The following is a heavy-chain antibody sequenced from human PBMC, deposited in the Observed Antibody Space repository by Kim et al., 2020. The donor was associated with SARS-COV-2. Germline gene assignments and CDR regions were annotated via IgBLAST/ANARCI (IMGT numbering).Heavy chain of an antibody. V-gene: IGHV3-30-3*01. CDR2: ISYDGSNK. CDR1: GFTFSSYA. Sequence: GGSLRLSCAASGFTFSSYAMHWVRQAPGKGLEWVAVISYDGSNKYYADSVKGRFTISRDNSKNTLYLQMNSLRAEDTAVYYCARGERRYSSGWYLATGGFDYWGQGTLVTVSS. CDR3: ARGERRYSSGWYLATGGFDY. J-gene: IGHJ4*02. D-gene: IGHD6-19*01.